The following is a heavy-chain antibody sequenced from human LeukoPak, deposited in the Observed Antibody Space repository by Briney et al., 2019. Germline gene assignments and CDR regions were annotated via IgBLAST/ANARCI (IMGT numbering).Heavy chain of an antibody. CDR3: ARGRHSDFWSGYYTGNWFDP. CDR2: INHSGST. J-gene: IGHJ5*02. CDR1: GGSFSGYY. D-gene: IGHD3-3*01. Sequence: SETLSLTCAVYGGSFSGYYWSWIRQTPEKGLEWIGEINHSGSTNYSPSLKSRVTISVDTSKNQFSLKLSSVTAADTAVYYCARGRHSDFWSGYYTGNWFDPWGQGTLVTVSS. V-gene: IGHV4-34*01.